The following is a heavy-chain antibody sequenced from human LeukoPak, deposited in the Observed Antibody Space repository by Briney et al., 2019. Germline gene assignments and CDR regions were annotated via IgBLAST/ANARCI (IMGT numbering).Heavy chain of an antibody. D-gene: IGHD3-3*01. V-gene: IGHV1-46*01. CDR2: INPSGGST. CDR3: AIPYYDFWSGYYEYNWFDP. J-gene: IGHJ5*02. Sequence: GASVKVSCKASGYTFTSYYMHWVRQAPGQGLEWMGIINPSGGSTSYAQKFQGRVTMTRDTSTSTVYMELSSLRSEDTAVYYCAIPYYDFWSGYYEYNWFDPWGQGTLVTVSP. CDR1: GYTFTSYY.